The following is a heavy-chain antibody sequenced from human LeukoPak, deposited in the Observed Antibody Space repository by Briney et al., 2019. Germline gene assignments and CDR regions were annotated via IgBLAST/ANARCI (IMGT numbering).Heavy chain of an antibody. Sequence: GGSLRLSCAASGFTFSSYAMGWVRQAPGKGLEWVSAISGSGGSTYYADSVKGRFTISRDNSKNTLSLQMNSLRAEDTAVYYCAGAIGYFDFWGQGTLVTVSS. CDR3: AGAIGYFDF. J-gene: IGHJ4*02. D-gene: IGHD2-21*01. V-gene: IGHV3-23*01. CDR1: GFTFSSYA. CDR2: ISGSGGST.